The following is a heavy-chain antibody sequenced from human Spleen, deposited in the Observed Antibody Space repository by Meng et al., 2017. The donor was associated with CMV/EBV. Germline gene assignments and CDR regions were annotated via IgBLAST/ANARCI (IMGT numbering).Heavy chain of an antibody. J-gene: IGHJ4*02. Sequence: SETLSLTCTVSGGPVTSGSDYWSWIRQPPGKGLEWIGYIYYSAITDHNPSLKSRVTMSVDMSKNHFSLSLTSVTAADTAVYYCARDQGGTTIDWGQGTLVTVSS. CDR2: IYYSAIT. CDR1: GGPVTSGSDY. D-gene: IGHD1-7*01. CDR3: ARDQGGTTID. V-gene: IGHV4-61*03.